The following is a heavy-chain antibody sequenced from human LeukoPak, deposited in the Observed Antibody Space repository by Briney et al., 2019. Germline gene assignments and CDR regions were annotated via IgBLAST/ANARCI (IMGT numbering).Heavy chain of an antibody. CDR3: ARGVDYYDSSGYLW. V-gene: IGHV3-7*04. D-gene: IGHD3-22*01. CDR2: IKQDGSEK. J-gene: IGHJ4*02. CDR1: GFTFSSYW. Sequence: PGGSLRLSCAASGFTFSSYWMSWVRQAPGKGLEWVANIKQDGSEKYYVDSVKGRFTISRDNAKNSLYLQMNSLRAEDTAVYYCARGVDYYDSSGYLWWGQGTLVTVSS.